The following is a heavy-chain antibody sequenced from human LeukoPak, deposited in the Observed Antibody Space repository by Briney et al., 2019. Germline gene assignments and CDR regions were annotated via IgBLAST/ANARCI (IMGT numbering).Heavy chain of an antibody. D-gene: IGHD3-22*01. J-gene: IGHJ3*02. CDR3: ARHGYYDSSGEAFDI. CDR2: IYYSGST. Sequence: SQTLSLTCTVSGGSISSGDYYWSWIRQPPGKGLEWIGYIYYSGSTYYNPSLKSRVTISVDTSKNQFSLKLSSVTAADTAVYYCARHGYYDSSGEAFDIWGQGTMVTVSS. V-gene: IGHV4-30-4*08. CDR1: GGSISSGDYY.